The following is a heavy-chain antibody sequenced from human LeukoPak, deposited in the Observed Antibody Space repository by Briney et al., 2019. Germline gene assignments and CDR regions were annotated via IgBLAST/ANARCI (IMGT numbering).Heavy chain of an antibody. CDR3: ARSRPHRIAVAGPLDY. CDR2: INHGGST. D-gene: IGHD6-19*01. CDR1: GGSFSGYY. V-gene: IGHV4-34*01. Sequence: SETLSLTCAVYGGSFSGYYWSWTRQPPGKGLEWIGEINHGGSTNYNPSLKSRVTISVDTSKNQFSLKLSSVTAADTAVYYCARSRPHRIAVAGPLDYWGQGTLVTVSS. J-gene: IGHJ4*02.